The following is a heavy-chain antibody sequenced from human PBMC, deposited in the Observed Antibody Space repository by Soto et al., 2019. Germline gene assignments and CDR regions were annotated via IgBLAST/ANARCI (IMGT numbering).Heavy chain of an antibody. CDR2: IYYSGST. J-gene: IGHJ4*02. CDR1: GGSISSGDYY. V-gene: IGHV4-31*03. D-gene: IGHD3-10*01. CDR3: ATYGSGSYKPTTFDY. Sequence: QVQLQESGPGLVKPSQTLSLTCTVSGGSISSGDYYWSWIRQHPGKGLEWIGYIYYSGSTYYNPSLKSRVTISVDTSKNQFSLKLTSVTAADTALYYCATYGSGSYKPTTFDYWGQGTLVTVSS.